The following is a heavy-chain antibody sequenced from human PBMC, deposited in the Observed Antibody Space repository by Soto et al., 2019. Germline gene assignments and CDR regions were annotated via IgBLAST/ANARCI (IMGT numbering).Heavy chain of an antibody. V-gene: IGHV3-30*03. CDR3: AAPKGDCSSTSCYISLSGYMEV. Sequence: PGGSLRLSCSASGFTFSSYGMHWVRQAPGKGLEWVAVISYDGSNKYYADSVKGRFTISRDNSKNTLYLQMNSLRAEDTAVYYCAAPKGDCSSTSCYISLSGYMEVWGKGTTVTVSS. J-gene: IGHJ6*03. CDR2: ISYDGSNK. D-gene: IGHD2-2*02. CDR1: GFTFSSYG.